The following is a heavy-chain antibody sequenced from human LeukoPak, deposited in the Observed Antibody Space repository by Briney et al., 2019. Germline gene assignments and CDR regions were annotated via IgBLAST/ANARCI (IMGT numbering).Heavy chain of an antibody. Sequence: GGSLRLSCAASGFTFTKYWMSWVRQAPGKGLEWVANIKHGGSERYYVDSVKGRFTISRDNAKNSLYLQMNSLRAEDTAIYYCAKDGPYYDILTGYNPLDYWGQGTLVTVSS. CDR2: IKHGGSER. J-gene: IGHJ4*02. CDR3: AKDGPYYDILTGYNPLDY. V-gene: IGHV3-7*04. D-gene: IGHD3-9*01. CDR1: GFTFTKYW.